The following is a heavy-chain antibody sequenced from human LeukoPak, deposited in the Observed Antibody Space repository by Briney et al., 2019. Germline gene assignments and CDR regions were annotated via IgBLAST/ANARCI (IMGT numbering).Heavy chain of an antibody. CDR3: AREKVGTDRDAFDI. J-gene: IGHJ3*02. D-gene: IGHD1-26*01. CDR2: ISSSSSYI. V-gene: IGHV3-21*01. CDR1: GFTFSSYS. Sequence: GGSLRLSCAASGFTFSSYSMNWVRQAPGKGLEWVSSISSSSSYIYYADSVKGRFTISRDNAKNSLYLQMNSLRAEDTAVYYCAREKVGTDRDAFDIWGQGTMVTVSS.